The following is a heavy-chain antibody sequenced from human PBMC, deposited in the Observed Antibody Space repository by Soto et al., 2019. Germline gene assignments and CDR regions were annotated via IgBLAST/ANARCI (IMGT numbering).Heavy chain of an antibody. CDR1: GGTFSSYA. D-gene: IGHD2-2*01. CDR3: ARVTVVPAAKRGYYYYGMDV. J-gene: IGHJ6*02. Sequence: QVQLVQSGAEVKKPGSSVKVSCKASGGTFSSYAISWVRQAPGQGLEWMGGIIPIFGTANYAQKFQGRVTITADDSTSTAYMELSSLRSEDTAVYYCARVTVVPAAKRGYYYYGMDVWGQGTTVTVSS. V-gene: IGHV1-69*01. CDR2: IIPIFGTA.